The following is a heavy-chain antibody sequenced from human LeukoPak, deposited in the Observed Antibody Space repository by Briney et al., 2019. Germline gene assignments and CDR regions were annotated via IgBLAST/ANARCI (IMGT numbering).Heavy chain of an antibody. CDR1: GFTFSSYA. CDR2: ISGSGGST. J-gene: IGHJ6*03. V-gene: IGHV3-23*01. Sequence: PGGSLRLSCAASGFTFSSYAMSWVRQAPGKGLEWVSAISGSGGSTYYADSVKGRFTISRDNSKNTPYLQMNSLRAEDTAVYYCAKGVDYYDSSGYPLYYMDVWGKGTTVTVSS. CDR3: AKGVDYYDSSGYPLYYMDV. D-gene: IGHD3-22*01.